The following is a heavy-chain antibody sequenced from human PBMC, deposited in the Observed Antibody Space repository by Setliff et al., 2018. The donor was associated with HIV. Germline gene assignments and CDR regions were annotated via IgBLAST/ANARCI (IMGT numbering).Heavy chain of an antibody. CDR1: GGSISGTNYY. CDR2: IYYGGST. J-gene: IGHJ4*02. D-gene: IGHD5-18*01. CDR3: ASWSYGYFDY. V-gene: IGHV4-39*01. Sequence: SETLSLTCTVSGGSISGTNYYWGWIRQPPGKGLEWIGSIYYGGSTYYSSSLKSRVTISVDTSKSRFSLNLSSVTAADTAVYYCASWSYGYFDYWGQGTLVTVSS.